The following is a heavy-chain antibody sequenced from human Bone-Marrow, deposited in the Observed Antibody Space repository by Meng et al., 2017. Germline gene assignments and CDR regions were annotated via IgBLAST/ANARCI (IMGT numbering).Heavy chain of an antibody. CDR3: AREACDTSTYFDY. Sequence: GESLKISCAASGFTFSSYAMHWVRQAPGKGLEWVALIWYDGTKKYYEDSVKGRFIISRDNSKNTLYLQMNTLRAEDTAVYYCAREACDTSTYFDYWGQGTLVTVSS. CDR2: IWYDGTKK. D-gene: IGHD2/OR15-2a*01. CDR1: GFTFSSYA. J-gene: IGHJ4*02. V-gene: IGHV3-33*08.